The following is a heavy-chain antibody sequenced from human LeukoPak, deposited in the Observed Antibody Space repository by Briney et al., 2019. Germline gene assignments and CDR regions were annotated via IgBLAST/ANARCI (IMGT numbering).Heavy chain of an antibody. CDR2: IYYSGST. CDR1: GGSISSSSYY. V-gene: IGHV4-39*01. Sequence: SETLSLTCTVSGGSISSSSYYWGWIRQPPGKGLEWIGSIYYSGSTYYNPSLKSRVTISVDTSKNQFSLKLSSVTAADTAVYYCATPLWFGELLDYWGQGTLVTVSS. D-gene: IGHD3-10*01. CDR3: ATPLWFGELLDY. J-gene: IGHJ4*02.